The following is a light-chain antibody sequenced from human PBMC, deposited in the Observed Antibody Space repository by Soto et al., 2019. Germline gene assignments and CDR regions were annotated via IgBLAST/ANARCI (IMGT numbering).Light chain of an antibody. CDR3: QQRGDWPPIT. J-gene: IGKJ5*01. Sequence: PGERATLSCRASQSFRGLLAWFQQKPGQPPRLLIYNASNRTTGIPARFSGSGSGTDFTLTISSLEPEDFAVYYCQQRGDWPPITFGQGTRLEIK. CDR2: NAS. CDR1: QSFRGL. V-gene: IGKV3-11*01.